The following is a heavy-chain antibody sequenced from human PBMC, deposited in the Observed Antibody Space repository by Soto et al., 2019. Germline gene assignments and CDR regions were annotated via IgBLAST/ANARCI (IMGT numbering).Heavy chain of an antibody. CDR3: ARVRRDGYNWYFDY. Sequence: LSLTCTVSGGSVSSGSYYWSWIRQPPGKGLEWIGYIYYSGSTNYNPSLKSRVTISVDTSKNQFSLKLSSVTAADTAVYYCARVRRDGYNWYFDYWRQGTLVTVSS. J-gene: IGHJ4*02. V-gene: IGHV4-61*01. CDR1: GGSVSSGSYY. D-gene: IGHD5-12*01. CDR2: IYYSGST.